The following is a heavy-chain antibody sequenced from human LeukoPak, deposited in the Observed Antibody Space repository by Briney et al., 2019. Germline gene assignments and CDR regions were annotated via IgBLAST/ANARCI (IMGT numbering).Heavy chain of an antibody. V-gene: IGHV4-59*01. CDR1: GGSISSYY. CDR3: ARGPSGDTAIVVSYYFDY. CDR2: IYYSGST. D-gene: IGHD5-18*01. J-gene: IGHJ4*02. Sequence: SETLSPTCTVSGGSISSYYWSWIRQPPGKGLEWIGYIYYSGSTNYNPSLKSRVTISVDTSKNQFSLKLSSVTAADTAVYYCARGPSGDTAIVVSYYFDYWGQGTLVTVSS.